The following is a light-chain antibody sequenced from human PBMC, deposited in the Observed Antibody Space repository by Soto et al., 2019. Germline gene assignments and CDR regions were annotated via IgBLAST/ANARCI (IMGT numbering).Light chain of an antibody. CDR2: GAS. V-gene: IGKV3-15*01. CDR3: QQYNYWPYT. Sequence: EIVMTQSPATLSVSPGERATLSCRASQSVSSNLAWYQQKPGQAPRLLISGASTRATGIQARFSGSGSGTEFTLTMSSLQSEDFAVYYCQQYNYWPYTFGQGTKLEIK. J-gene: IGKJ2*01. CDR1: QSVSSN.